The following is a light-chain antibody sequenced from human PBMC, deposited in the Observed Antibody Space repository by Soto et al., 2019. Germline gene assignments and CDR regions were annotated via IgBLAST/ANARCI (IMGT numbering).Light chain of an antibody. CDR2: DAS. V-gene: IGKV1-5*01. CDR3: QQYQTYPWT. J-gene: IGKJ1*01. CDR1: QSISSW. Sequence: DIQMTQSQSSLSASVGDRVTITCRASQSISSWLAWYQQKPGKAPKLLIYDASSLESGVPSRFSGSGSGTEFSLTITSLQPDDFATYFCQQYQTYPWTFGQGSKVDIK.